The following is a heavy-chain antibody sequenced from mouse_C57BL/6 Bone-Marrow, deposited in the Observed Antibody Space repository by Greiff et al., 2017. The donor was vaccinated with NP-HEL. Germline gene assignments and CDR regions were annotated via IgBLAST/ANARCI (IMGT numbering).Heavy chain of an antibody. CDR2: ISSGGSYT. V-gene: IGHV5-6*01. CDR1: GFTFSSYG. CDR3: ARRFTNPFAY. J-gene: IGHJ3*01. D-gene: IGHD1-1*01. Sequence: EVHLVESGGDLVKPGGSLKLSCAASGFTFSSYGMSWVRQTPDKRLEWVATISSGGSYTYYPDSVKGRFTISRDNAKNTLYLQMSSLKSEDTAMYYWARRFTNPFAYWGQGTLVTVSA.